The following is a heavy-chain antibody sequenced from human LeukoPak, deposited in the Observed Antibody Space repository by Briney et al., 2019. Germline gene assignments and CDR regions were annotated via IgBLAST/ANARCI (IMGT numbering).Heavy chain of an antibody. J-gene: IGHJ3*02. D-gene: IGHD3-3*01. CDR1: GGSISSYY. V-gene: IGHV4-59*01. Sequence: SSETLSLTCTVSGGSISSYYWSWIRQPPGKGLEWIGYIYYSGSTNYNPSLKSRVTISVDTSKNQFSLKLSSVTAADTAVYYCARVPNRPYTIFGVVPHDAFDIWGQGTMVTVSS. CDR3: ARVPNRPYTIFGVVPHDAFDI. CDR2: IYYSGST.